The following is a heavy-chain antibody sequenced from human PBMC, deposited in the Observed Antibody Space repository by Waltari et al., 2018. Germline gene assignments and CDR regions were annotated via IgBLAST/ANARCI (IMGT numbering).Heavy chain of an antibody. CDR1: GMSFDDFT. J-gene: IGHJ4*02. CDR2: ISWDGDLT. Sequence: EVHLVESGGAVVQPGGSLRLSCEASGMSFDDFTIHWVRQPPGKGLEWVSLISWDGDLTYYGDSVKGRFTISRDNSKDSLYLQMNSLRSEDTALYYCVKDIGGSDSWGQGTPVTVSS. V-gene: IGHV3-43*01. CDR3: VKDIGGSDS.